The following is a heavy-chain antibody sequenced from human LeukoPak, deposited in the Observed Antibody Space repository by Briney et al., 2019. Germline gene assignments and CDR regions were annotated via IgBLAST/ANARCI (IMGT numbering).Heavy chain of an antibody. Sequence: SETLSLTCTVSDGSITNYDWSWVRQSPGKGLEFIGRVHYSGNAIYNPSFRSRVTISIDTSKRHFFLQLKSVTAADTAVYYCATGYNDLRVEGRYFYSWGQGTLVTVSS. CDR3: ATGYNDLRVEGRYFYS. D-gene: IGHD5-24*01. CDR2: VHYSGNA. V-gene: IGHV4-59*01. CDR1: DGSITNYD. J-gene: IGHJ4*02.